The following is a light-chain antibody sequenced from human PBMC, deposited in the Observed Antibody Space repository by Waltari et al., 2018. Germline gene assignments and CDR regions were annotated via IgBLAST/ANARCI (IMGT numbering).Light chain of an antibody. V-gene: IGLV5-45*03. Sequence: QAVLPQPSSLSASHAASASLTCTSRSGVTCPHHSLYSYQQKPGSPPQYLLRYKSESDKDQGSGVPSRFSGSKDASANAGILLIAGLQSEDEADYYCMIWRAGASEFGGGTKLTVL. CDR2: YKSESDK. CDR1: SGVTCPHHS. J-gene: IGLJ2*01. CDR3: MIWRAGASE.